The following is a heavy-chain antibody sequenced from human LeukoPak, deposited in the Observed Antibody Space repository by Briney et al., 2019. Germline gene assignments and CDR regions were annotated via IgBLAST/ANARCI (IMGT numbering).Heavy chain of an antibody. Sequence: SETLSLTCTVSGGSISSYYWSWIRQPPGKGLEWIGYIYYSGSTNYNPSLKSRVTISVDTSKDQFSLKLSSVTAADTAVYYCARVSSGYTNWFDPWGQGTLVTVSS. V-gene: IGHV4-59*01. J-gene: IGHJ5*02. CDR2: IYYSGST. CDR1: GGSISSYY. D-gene: IGHD3-22*01. CDR3: ARVSSGYTNWFDP.